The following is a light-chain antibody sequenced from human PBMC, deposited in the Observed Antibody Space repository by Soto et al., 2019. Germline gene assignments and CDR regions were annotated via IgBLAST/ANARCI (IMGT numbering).Light chain of an antibody. J-gene: IGKJ1*01. CDR1: QSISSW. CDR3: QQYNSYWT. CDR2: DAS. Sequence: DIQMTQSPSTLSASVGDRVTITCRASQSISSWLAWYQQKPGNAPKLLIYDASSLESGVPSRFSGRGSGTEFTLTISSLQPDDFATYYCQQYNSYWTFGQGTKVDIK. V-gene: IGKV1-5*01.